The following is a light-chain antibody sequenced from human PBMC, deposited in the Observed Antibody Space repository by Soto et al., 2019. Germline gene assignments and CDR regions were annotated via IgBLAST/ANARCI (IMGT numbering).Light chain of an antibody. CDR1: RGLLYSPNNKIY. V-gene: IGKV4-1*01. CDR2: WAS. J-gene: IGKJ2*01. Sequence: DIVLTPAPDSLAVSLGERATINCKSSRGLLYSPNNKIYLAWYQQKSRQPPKLLVNWASTRESVVPDRFSGSGSGTDFTINISSLQAEDVAVYFCQQYYYTPYTFGQGTKLEIK. CDR3: QQYYYTPYT.